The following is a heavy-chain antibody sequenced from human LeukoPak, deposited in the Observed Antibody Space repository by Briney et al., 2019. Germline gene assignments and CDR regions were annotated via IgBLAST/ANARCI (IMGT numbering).Heavy chain of an antibody. CDR2: IKQDGSEK. CDR3: ARDRGSSGPLYYFDY. CDR1: GFTFSTYW. Sequence: GGSLRLSCAASGFTFSTYWMSWVRQAPGKGLEWVANIKQDGSEKYSVDSVKGRFTISRDTAKNSLYLQMNRLRAEDTAVYCCARDRGSSGPLYYFDYWGQGTLVTVSS. D-gene: IGHD3-22*01. V-gene: IGHV3-7*05. J-gene: IGHJ4*02.